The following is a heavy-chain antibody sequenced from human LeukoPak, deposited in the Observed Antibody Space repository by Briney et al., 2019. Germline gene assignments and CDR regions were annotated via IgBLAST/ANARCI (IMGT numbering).Heavy chain of an antibody. Sequence: GGALRLFFGTPGSTFNRHTNKLGRQGPGEGLEWVSYISSTSSVIYYADSVKGRFTISRDNAKNSLYLQMNSLRAEDTAVYYCARNLPAADYWGQGTLVTVSS. D-gene: IGHD2-2*01. J-gene: IGHJ4*02. CDR1: GSTFNRHT. V-gene: IGHV3-48*04. CDR2: ISSTSSVI. CDR3: ARNLPAADY.